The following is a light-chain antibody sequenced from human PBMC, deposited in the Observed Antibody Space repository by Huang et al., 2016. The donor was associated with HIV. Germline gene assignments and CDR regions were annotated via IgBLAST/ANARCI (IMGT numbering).Light chain of an antibody. CDR2: DAS. CDR1: QSVNSY. V-gene: IGKV3-11*01. Sequence: EIVLTQSPATLSLSPGKRATLSSRASQSVNSYVAWYQQKPGQAPRLLIYDASNRATGIPARFSGSGSGTDFTLTISNVQSEDFAVYYCQQRSAWPLTFGGGTKVEI. CDR3: QQRSAWPLT. J-gene: IGKJ4*01.